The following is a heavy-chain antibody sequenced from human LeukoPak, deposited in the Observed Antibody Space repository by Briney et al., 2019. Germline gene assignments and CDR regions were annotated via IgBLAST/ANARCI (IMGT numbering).Heavy chain of an antibody. CDR1: GDSINNNSW. CDR3: ARDATVTMYYYYYYGMDV. Sequence: SETLSLTCAVSGDSINNNSWWSWVRQSPGKGLEWIGEIYHSGSTNYNPSLKSRVTISVDKSKNQFSLKVSSVIAADTAVYYCARDATVTMYYYYYYGMDVWGQGTTVTVSS. CDR2: IYHSGST. D-gene: IGHD4-17*01. J-gene: IGHJ6*02. V-gene: IGHV4-4*02.